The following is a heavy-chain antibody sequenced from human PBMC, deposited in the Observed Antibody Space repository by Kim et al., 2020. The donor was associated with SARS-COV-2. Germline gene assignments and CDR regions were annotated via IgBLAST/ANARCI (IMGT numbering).Heavy chain of an antibody. CDR1: GFTFSSYG. V-gene: IGHV3-30*04. D-gene: IGHD6-19*01. CDR3: ARDIASYSSGWIYYYYGMAV. Sequence: GGSLRLSCAASGFTFSSYGMHWVRQAPGKWLEWVAVISYDGSNKNYVDSVKGRFTISRDNSKNTLYLQMNSLRAEDTAVYYCARDIASYSSGWIYYYYGMAVWGQGTTVTVSS. J-gene: IGHJ6*02. CDR2: ISYDGSNK.